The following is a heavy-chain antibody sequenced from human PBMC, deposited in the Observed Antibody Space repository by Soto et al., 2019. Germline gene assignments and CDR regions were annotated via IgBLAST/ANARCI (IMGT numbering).Heavy chain of an antibody. V-gene: IGHV3-23*01. Sequence: EVQLLESGGGLVQPGGSLRLSCAASGFTFSSYAMSWVRQAPGKGLEWVSAISGSGGSTYYADSVKGRFTISRDNSKNTLYLQMNSLRAEDTAVYYCAKDVFPIFVAAAGIGLGMDVWGQGTTVTVSS. CDR2: ISGSGGST. D-gene: IGHD6-13*01. J-gene: IGHJ6*02. CDR3: AKDVFPIFVAAAGIGLGMDV. CDR1: GFTFSSYA.